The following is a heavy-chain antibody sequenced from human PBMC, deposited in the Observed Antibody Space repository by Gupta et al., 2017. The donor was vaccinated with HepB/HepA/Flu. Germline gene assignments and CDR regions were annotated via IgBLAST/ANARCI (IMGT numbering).Heavy chain of an antibody. D-gene: IGHD6-19*01. V-gene: IGHV3-23*01. CDR3: AKLGVYSSGLFDYFDY. Sequence: EVQLLESGGDLVQPGGSLGRSCAASGFTFRIYAMSWVRQAPGKGREWVSTMGGNDGNTYDADSVKGRFTISRDNSKNTVYLLMNSLRAEDAAVYYCAKLGVYSSGLFDYFDYWGQGTLVTVSS. CDR2: MGGNDGNT. J-gene: IGHJ4*02. CDR1: GFTFRIYA.